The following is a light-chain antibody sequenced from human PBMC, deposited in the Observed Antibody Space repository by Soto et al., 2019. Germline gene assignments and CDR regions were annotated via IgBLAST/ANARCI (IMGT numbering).Light chain of an antibody. CDR1: SSNFGAGYD. V-gene: IGLV1-40*01. CDR2: GNN. J-gene: IGLJ1*01. Sequence: QSALTQPPSVSGAPGQRVTISCTGSSSNFGAGYDVHWYQQLPGTAPKLLIYGNNNRPSGVPDRFSGSKSGTSASLAITGLQAGDEADYFCQSYDSSLRSYVFGTGTKVTVL. CDR3: QSYDSSLRSYV.